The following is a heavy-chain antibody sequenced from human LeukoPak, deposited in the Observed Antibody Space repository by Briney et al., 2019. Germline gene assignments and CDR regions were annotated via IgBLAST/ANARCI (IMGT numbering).Heavy chain of an antibody. CDR1: GYTFTSYG. CDR3: AREWFGELLPIRTIYGMDI. CDR2: INPNSGGT. V-gene: IGHV1-2*04. Sequence: ASVKVSCKACGYTFTSYGISWVRQAPGQGLEWMGWINPNSGGTNYAQKFQGWVTMTRDTSISTAYMELSRLRSDDTAEYYCAREWFGELLPIRTIYGMDIWGQGTTVTVSS. J-gene: IGHJ6*02. D-gene: IGHD3-10*01.